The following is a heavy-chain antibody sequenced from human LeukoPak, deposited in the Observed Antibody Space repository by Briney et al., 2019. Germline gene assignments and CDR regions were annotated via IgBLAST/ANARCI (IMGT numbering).Heavy chain of an antibody. D-gene: IGHD7-27*01. CDR2: IHPNSGGT. CDR1: GYTFSSYG. Sequence: ASVKVSCKASGYTFSSYGISWVRQAPGQGLEWMGWIHPNSGGTNYPQKFQGRVTMTRDTSISTAYMELSSLRSDDTAVYYCARLWGKFDAFDIWGQGTMVTVSS. CDR3: ARLWGKFDAFDI. J-gene: IGHJ3*02. V-gene: IGHV1-2*02.